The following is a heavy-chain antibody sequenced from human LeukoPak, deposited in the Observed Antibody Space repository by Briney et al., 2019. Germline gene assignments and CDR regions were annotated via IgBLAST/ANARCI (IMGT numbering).Heavy chain of an antibody. CDR3: AREVGVRLPAGL. J-gene: IGHJ4*02. CDR1: GGTFSSYA. D-gene: IGHD3-16*01. CDR2: IIPILGIA. V-gene: IGHV1-69*04. Sequence: SVKVSCKASGGTFSSYAISWGRQAPGQGHEWMGRIIPILGIANYAQKFQGSVTITADNSTSTGYMELSSLRSEDTAVYYCAREVGVRLPAGLWGQGTLVTVFS.